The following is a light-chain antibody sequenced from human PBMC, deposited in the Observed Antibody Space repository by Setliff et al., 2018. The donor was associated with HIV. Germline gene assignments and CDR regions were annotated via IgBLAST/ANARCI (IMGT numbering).Light chain of an antibody. V-gene: IGLV2-14*01. CDR3: SSYSTSNTPSVI. CDR1: SSDIGGYNY. J-gene: IGLJ2*01. Sequence: QSVLTQPASMSGSPGQSITISCTGTSSDIGGYNYVSWYQHHPGKAPKIMIYDVRNRPSGVSNRFSGSKSGNTASLTISGLQADDEADYYCSSYSTSNTPSVIFGGGTKVTVL. CDR2: DVR.